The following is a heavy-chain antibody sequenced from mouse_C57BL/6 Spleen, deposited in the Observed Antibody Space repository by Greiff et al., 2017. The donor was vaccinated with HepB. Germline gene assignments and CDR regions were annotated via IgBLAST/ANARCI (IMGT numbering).Heavy chain of an antibody. CDR2: IYPGDGDT. CDR3: ARYGYGGYYAMDY. CDR1: GYAFSSYW. Sequence: VQLQESGAELVKPGASVKISCKASGYAFSSYWMNWVKQRPGKGLEWIGQIYPGDGDTNYNGKFKGKATLTADKSSSTAYMQLSSLTSEDSAVYFCARYGYGGYYAMDYWGQGTSVTVSS. J-gene: IGHJ4*01. V-gene: IGHV1-80*01. D-gene: IGHD2-2*01.